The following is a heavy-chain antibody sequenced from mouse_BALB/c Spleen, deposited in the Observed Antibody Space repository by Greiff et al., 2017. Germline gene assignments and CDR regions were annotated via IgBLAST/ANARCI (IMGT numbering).Heavy chain of an antibody. D-gene: IGHD1-2*01. J-gene: IGHJ3*01. CDR1: GYSITSDYA. Sequence: VQLQQSGPGLVKPSQSLSLTCTVTGYSITSDYAWNWIRQFPGNKLEWMGYISYSGSTSYNPSLKSRISITRDTSKNQFFLQLNSVTTEDTATYYCARGITATDWFAYWGQGTLVTVSA. V-gene: IGHV3-2*02. CDR3: ARGITATDWFAY. CDR2: ISYSGST.